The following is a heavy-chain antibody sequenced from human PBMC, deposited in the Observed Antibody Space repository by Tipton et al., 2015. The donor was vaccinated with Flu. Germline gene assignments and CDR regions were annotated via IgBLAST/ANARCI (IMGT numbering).Heavy chain of an antibody. D-gene: IGHD6-6*01. CDR1: GFTFSSYS. J-gene: IGHJ6*02. CDR3: ARSSSSSYQPTYYYGMDA. V-gene: IGHV3-21*01. CDR2: ISSSSSYI. Sequence: SLRLSCAASGFTFSSYSMNWVRQAPGKGLEWVSSISSSSSYIYYADSVKGRFTISRDNAKNSLYLQMNSLRAEDTAVYYCARSSSSSYQPTYYYGMDAWGQGTTVTVSS.